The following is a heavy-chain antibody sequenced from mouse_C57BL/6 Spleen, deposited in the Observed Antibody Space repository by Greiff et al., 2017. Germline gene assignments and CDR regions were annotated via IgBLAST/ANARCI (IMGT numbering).Heavy chain of an antibody. J-gene: IGHJ3*01. Sequence: EVKLVESGGGLVKPGGSLKLSCAASGFTFSSYAMSWVRQTPEKRLEWVATISDGGSYTYYPDNVKGRFTISRDNAKNTLYLQMSHLKSEDTAMYYCTRGVYGSPSFAYWGQGTLVTVSA. CDR3: TRGVYGSPSFAY. D-gene: IGHD1-1*01. CDR1: GFTFSSYA. V-gene: IGHV5-4*03. CDR2: ISDGGSYT.